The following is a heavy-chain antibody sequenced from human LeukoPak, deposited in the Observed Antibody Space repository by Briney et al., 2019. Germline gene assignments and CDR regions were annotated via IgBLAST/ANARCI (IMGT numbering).Heavy chain of an antibody. CDR3: AKDPCPNGDYFN. D-gene: IGHD4-17*01. CDR2: ISGSGGST. Sequence: GGSLRLSCAASGFTFSSYATSWVRQAPGKGLEWVSAISGSGGSTYYADSVKGRFTISRDNSKNTLYLQMNSLRAEDTAVYYCAKDPCPNGDYFNWGQGTLVTVSS. CDR1: GFTFSSYA. J-gene: IGHJ4*02. V-gene: IGHV3-23*01.